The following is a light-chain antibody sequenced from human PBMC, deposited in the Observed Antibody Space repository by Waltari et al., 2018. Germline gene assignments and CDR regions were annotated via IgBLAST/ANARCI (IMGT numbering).Light chain of an antibody. V-gene: IGKV3-11*01. J-gene: IGKJ4*01. CDR2: DAS. CDR3: QHRSNWPSLT. Sequence: EIVLTQSPATLSLSPGERATLSCRASQSVSSSLAWSQQKGGQAPRPLIDDASNRAAGSPARCCGSGSGTDFTLTISSLEPEDFTVYYCQHRSNWPSLTFGGGTKVEI. CDR1: QSVSSS.